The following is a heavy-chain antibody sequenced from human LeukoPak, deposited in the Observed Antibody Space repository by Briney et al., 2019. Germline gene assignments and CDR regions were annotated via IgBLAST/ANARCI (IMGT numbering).Heavy chain of an antibody. CDR3: ARDPNYYDSSGYSRPSGMDV. V-gene: IGHV4-59*01. D-gene: IGHD3-22*01. CDR2: IYYSGST. J-gene: IGHJ6*02. CDR1: GGSISSYY. Sequence: PSETLSLTCTVSGGSISSYYWSWIRQPPGKGLERIGYIYYSGSTNYNPSLKSRVTISVDTSKNQFSLKLSSVTAADTAVYYCARDPNYYDSSGYSRPSGMDVWGQGTTVTVSS.